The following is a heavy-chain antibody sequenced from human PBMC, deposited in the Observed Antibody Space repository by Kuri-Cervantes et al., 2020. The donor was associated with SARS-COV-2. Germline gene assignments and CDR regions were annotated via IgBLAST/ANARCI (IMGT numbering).Heavy chain of an antibody. CDR2: IYSGGST. V-gene: IGHV3-53*01. CDR1: GFTFRSYW. J-gene: IGHJ6*03. Sequence: GGSLRLSCAASGFTFRSYWMSWVRQAPGKGLEWVSVIYSGGSTYYADSVKGRFTISRDNSKNTLYLQMNSLRAEDTAVYYCARDRSIAARPASYYYYMDVWGKGTTVTVSS. D-gene: IGHD6-6*01. CDR3: ARDRSIAARPASYYYYMDV.